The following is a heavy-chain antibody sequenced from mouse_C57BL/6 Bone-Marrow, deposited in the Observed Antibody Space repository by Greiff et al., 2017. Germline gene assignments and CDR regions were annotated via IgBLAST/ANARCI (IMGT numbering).Heavy chain of an antibody. V-gene: IGHV1-61*01. CDR1: GYTFTSYW. CDR2: IYPSDSET. J-gene: IGHJ2*01. Sequence: QVQLQQPGAELVRPGSSVKLSCKASGYTFTSYWMDWVKQRPGQGLEWIGNIYPSDSETHYNQKFKDKDTLTVDKSSSTAYMQLSSLTSEDSAVYYCARYGFLYYFDYWGQGTTLTVSS. D-gene: IGHD2-2*01. CDR3: ARYGFLYYFDY.